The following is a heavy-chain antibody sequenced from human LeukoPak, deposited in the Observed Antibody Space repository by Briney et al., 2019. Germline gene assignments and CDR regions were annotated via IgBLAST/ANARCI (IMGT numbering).Heavy chain of an antibody. J-gene: IGHJ4*02. V-gene: IGHV3-7*01. CDR1: GFTFSDSW. Sequence: GGSLRLSCAASGFTFSDSWMTWVRQTPGKGLEFVANINQDGSVKNYVCSVKGRFTISRDNAKNSLYLQMNSLRADDTAIYYCARDPGSSSFDYWGQGTLVTVSS. D-gene: IGHD6-13*01. CDR2: INQDGSVK. CDR3: ARDPGSSSFDY.